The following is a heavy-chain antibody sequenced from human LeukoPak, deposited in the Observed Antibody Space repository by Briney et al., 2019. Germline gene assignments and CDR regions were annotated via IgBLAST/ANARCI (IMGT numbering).Heavy chain of an antibody. CDR1: GFTVSSNS. Sequence: GGSLRPSCAASGFTVSSNSMSWVRPAPGKGLEWVSVIYSGGSTYYADSVKGRFTVSRDNSKNTLYLQMNSLRAEDTAVYYCARISGYDASHDAFDIWGQGTMVTVSS. J-gene: IGHJ3*02. D-gene: IGHD5-12*01. CDR2: IYSGGST. V-gene: IGHV3-66*01. CDR3: ARISGYDASHDAFDI.